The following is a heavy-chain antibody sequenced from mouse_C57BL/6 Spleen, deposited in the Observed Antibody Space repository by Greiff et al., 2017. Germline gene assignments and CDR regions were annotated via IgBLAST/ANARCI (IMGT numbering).Heavy chain of an antibody. V-gene: IGHV14-4*01. D-gene: IGHD1-1*01. Sequence: EVQVVESGAELVRPGASVKLSCTASGFNIKDDYMHWVKQRPEQGLEWIGWIDPENGDTEYASKFQGKATITADTSSNTAYLQLSSLTSEDTAVYYCTLPFITTVVGYWGQGTSVTVSS. CDR3: TLPFITTVVGY. J-gene: IGHJ4*01. CDR1: GFNIKDDY. CDR2: IDPENGDT.